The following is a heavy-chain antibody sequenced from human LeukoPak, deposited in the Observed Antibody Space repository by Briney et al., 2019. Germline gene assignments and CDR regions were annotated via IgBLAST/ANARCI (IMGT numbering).Heavy chain of an antibody. D-gene: IGHD2-2*01. CDR3: ARVNPIICSSTSCYPLDAFDI. V-gene: IGHV1-18*01. J-gene: IGHJ3*02. CDR1: GYRFSSYG. CDR2: ISAYNGNT. Sequence: ASVKVSCKASGYRFSSYGISWVRQAPGQGLEWMGWISAYNGNTNYAQKLQGRVTMTTDTSTSTAYMELRSLRSDDTAVYYCARVNPIICSSTSCYPLDAFDIWGQGTMVTVSS.